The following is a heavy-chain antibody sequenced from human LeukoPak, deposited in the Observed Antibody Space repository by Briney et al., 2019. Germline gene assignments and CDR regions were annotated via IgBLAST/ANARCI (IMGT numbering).Heavy chain of an antibody. Sequence: ASVKVSCKASGGTFSSYAISWVRQAPGQGLEWMGGIIPIFGTANYAQKFQGRVTITADESTSTAYMELSSLRSEDTAVYYCARDHAPVDWNLLRYYYYYMDVWGKGTTVTVSS. V-gene: IGHV1-69*13. CDR1: GGTFSSYA. J-gene: IGHJ6*03. CDR3: ARDHAPVDWNLLRYYYYYMDV. CDR2: IIPIFGTA. D-gene: IGHD1-1*01.